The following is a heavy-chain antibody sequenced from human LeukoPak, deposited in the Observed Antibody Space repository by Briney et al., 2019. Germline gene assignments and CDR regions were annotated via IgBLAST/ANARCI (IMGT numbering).Heavy chain of an antibody. CDR2: GNSEGTSI. V-gene: IGHV3-74*01. CDR1: GFTFSNYW. Sequence: PGGSLRLSCAASGFTFSNYWMQWVRHPPGKGLVGVFRGNSEGTSIIYADSVKGRLTISRDNAKNTLYLQMNSLRVEDTAVYYCARGGSPPEALGDALNIWGQGTMVTVSS. CDR3: ARGGSPPEALGDALNI. J-gene: IGHJ3*02. D-gene: IGHD1-26*01.